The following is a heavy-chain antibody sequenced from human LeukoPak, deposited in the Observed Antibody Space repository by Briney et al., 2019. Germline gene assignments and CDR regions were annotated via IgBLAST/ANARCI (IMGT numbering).Heavy chain of an antibody. Sequence: GGSLRLSCAASGFTFNIYAMHWVRQAPGKGLEWVAVISYDGTNKYYADSVKGRFTISRDNSKNTLYLQMNSLRAEDTAVYYCVRDQRRFGELCDIWGQGTMVTVSS. CDR2: ISYDGTNK. CDR1: GFTFNIYA. D-gene: IGHD3-10*01. V-gene: IGHV3-30-3*01. J-gene: IGHJ3*02. CDR3: VRDQRRFGELCDI.